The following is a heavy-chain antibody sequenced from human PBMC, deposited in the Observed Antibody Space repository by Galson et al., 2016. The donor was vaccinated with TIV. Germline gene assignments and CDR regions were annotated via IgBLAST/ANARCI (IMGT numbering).Heavy chain of an antibody. D-gene: IGHD3-16*01. V-gene: IGHV1-3*01. J-gene: IGHJ3*01. CDR3: ARDRLGAKRAFDL. Sequence: SVKVSCKASGYTFTSHTMHWVRQAPGQRLEWMGWINVGNGNTKYVQKFKGRVTITSDTSARIAYMELSTLTSEDTAMYYCARDRLGAKRAFDLWGQVTLVTVSS. CDR2: INVGNGNT. CDR1: GYTFTSHT.